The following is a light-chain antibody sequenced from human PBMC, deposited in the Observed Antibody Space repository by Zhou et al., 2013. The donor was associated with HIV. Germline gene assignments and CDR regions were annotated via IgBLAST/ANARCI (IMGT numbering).Light chain of an antibody. CDR2: GTS. J-gene: IGKJ1*01. V-gene: IGKV3D-15*02. CDR1: QDITSS. Sequence: ETVMAQSPATLSVSPGERVTLSCRASQDITSSLAWYQQRPGQAPRLLIYGTSTRATGVPARFSGSGSGTDFTLTISRLQSEDSAVYYCQHYGSSPKTFGQGTKLEIK. CDR3: QHYGSSPKT.